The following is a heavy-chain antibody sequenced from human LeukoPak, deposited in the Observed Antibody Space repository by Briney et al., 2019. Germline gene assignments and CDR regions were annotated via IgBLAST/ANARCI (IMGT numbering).Heavy chain of an antibody. Sequence: ASVKFSCKASGYTFTGYYMHWVRQAPGQGLEWMGWINPTSGGTNYAQKFQGRVTMTRDTSISTAYMELSRLRSDDTAVYYCARDRGYYDFWSGYYASYFDYWGQGTLVTVSS. D-gene: IGHD3-3*01. V-gene: IGHV1-2*02. CDR3: ARDRGYYDFWSGYYASYFDY. CDR2: INPTSGGT. CDR1: GYTFTGYY. J-gene: IGHJ4*02.